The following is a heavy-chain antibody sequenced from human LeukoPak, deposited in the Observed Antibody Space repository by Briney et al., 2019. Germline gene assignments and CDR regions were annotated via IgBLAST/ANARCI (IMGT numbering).Heavy chain of an antibody. J-gene: IGHJ4*02. CDR1: GYTFTSYD. CDR2: MNPNSGNT. CDR3: AGLGVVPPNYYFDY. D-gene: IGHD3-3*01. Sequence: GASVKVSCKASGYTFTSYDINWVRQATGQGLEWMGWMNPNSGNTGYAQKFQGRVTMTRNTSISTAYMELSSLRSEDTAVYYCAGLGVVPPNYYFDYWGQGTLVTVSS. V-gene: IGHV1-8*01.